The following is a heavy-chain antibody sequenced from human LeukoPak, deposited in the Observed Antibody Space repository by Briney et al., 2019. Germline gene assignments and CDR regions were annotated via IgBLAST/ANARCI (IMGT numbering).Heavy chain of an antibody. CDR1: GFTFSSSA. Sequence: GGSLRLSCAASGFTFSSSAMSWVCQAPGKGLEWVSAISNNGGYTYYADSVQGRFTISRDNSKSTLCLQMNSLRAEDTAVYYCARGIAGPDYWGQGTLVTVSS. CDR2: ISNNGGYT. J-gene: IGHJ4*02. CDR3: ARGIAGPDY. V-gene: IGHV3-23*01. D-gene: IGHD1-20*01.